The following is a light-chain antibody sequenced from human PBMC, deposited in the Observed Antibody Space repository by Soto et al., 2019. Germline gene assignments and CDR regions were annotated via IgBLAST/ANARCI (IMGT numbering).Light chain of an antibody. Sequence: ELVLTQYPGTLSLSPGERATLSCRASQSVSSSYLAWYQQKPGQAPRLLIYGASSRDTGIPDRFSGSGSGTDFTLTISRLEPEDFAVYYCQQYGSSPWTFGQGTKVEIK. CDR1: QSVSSSY. CDR2: GAS. CDR3: QQYGSSPWT. J-gene: IGKJ1*01. V-gene: IGKV3-20*01.